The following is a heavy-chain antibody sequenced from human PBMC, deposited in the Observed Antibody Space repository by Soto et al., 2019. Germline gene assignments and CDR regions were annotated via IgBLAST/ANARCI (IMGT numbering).Heavy chain of an antibody. CDR1: GFTFSSYA. CDR2: ISYDGSNK. Sequence: QVQLVESGGGVVQPGRSLRLSCAASGFTFSSYAMHWVRQAPGKGLEWVAVISYDGSNKYYADSVEGRFTISRDNSKNTLYLQMNSLRAEDTAVYYCARDKGSCYYKFGYAFDIWGQGTMVTVSS. J-gene: IGHJ3*02. V-gene: IGHV3-30-3*01. D-gene: IGHD3-3*01. CDR3: ARDKGSCYYKFGYAFDI.